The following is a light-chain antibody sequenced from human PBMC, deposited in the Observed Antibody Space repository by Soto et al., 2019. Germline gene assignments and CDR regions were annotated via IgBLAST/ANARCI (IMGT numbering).Light chain of an antibody. CDR3: LQRKSFPFT. CDR1: QGIRND. J-gene: IGKJ2*01. Sequence: DIQMTQSPSSLSASVGDTVTITCRASQGIRNDLGWFQQKPGQAPQRLIYAVSTLQSGVPSRFSGSGSGTGFTLTISNLQPEDFASYYCLQRKSFPFTFGQGTKV. V-gene: IGKV1-17*02. CDR2: AVS.